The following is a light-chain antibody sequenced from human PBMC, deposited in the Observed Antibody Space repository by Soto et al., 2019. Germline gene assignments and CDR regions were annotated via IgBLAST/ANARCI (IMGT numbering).Light chain of an antibody. Sequence: HSVLTQPASVSGSPGQSITISCTGTSSDVGGYNYVSWYQQHPGKAPKLMIYDVSNRPSGVSNRFSGSKSGSTASLTISGLQAEDEADYYCSSYTSSSTYVFGTGTKLTVL. CDR1: SSDVGGYNY. CDR2: DVS. CDR3: SSYTSSSTYV. J-gene: IGLJ1*01. V-gene: IGLV2-14*01.